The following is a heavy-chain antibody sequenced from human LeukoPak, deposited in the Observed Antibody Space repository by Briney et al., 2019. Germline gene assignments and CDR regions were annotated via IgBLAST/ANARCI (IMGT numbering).Heavy chain of an antibody. J-gene: IGHJ4*02. V-gene: IGHV1-69*13. Sequence: GGPVKVSCKASGGTFSSYAISWVRQAPGQGLEWMGGIIPIFGTANYAQKFQGRVTITADESTSTAYMELSSLRSEDTAVYYCARDSSGYYYETDYWGQGTLVTVSS. CDR2: IIPIFGTA. D-gene: IGHD3-22*01. CDR1: GGTFSSYA. CDR3: ARDSSGYYYETDY.